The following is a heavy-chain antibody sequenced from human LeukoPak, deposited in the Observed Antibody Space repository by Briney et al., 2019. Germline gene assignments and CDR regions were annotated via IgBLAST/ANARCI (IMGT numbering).Heavy chain of an antibody. CDR3: ARDVPFYSYDSYLDY. V-gene: IGHV3-7*03. D-gene: IGHD5-18*01. Sequence: PGGSLRLSCAASGFTFTSYWMSWVRQAPGKGLEWVANIKQDGSEKYYVDSVKGRFIISRDNAKNSLYLQMNSLRAEDTAVYYCARDVPFYSYDSYLDYWGQGTLVTVSS. J-gene: IGHJ4*02. CDR1: GFTFTSYW. CDR2: IKQDGSEK.